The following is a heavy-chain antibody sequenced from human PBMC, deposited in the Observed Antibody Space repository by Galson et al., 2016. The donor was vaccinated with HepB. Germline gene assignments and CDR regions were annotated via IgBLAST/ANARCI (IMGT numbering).Heavy chain of an antibody. CDR3: ARLRFKGFDL. CDR1: GFSVSSNY. J-gene: IGHJ2*01. Sequence: SLRLSCAASGFSVSSNYMSWVRQAPGKGLQWVSVIFSGGSTYYADSVKGRFTISSDNSKNTLHLQMNSLRAEDTAVYYCARLRFKGFDLWGRGTLVTVSS. CDR2: IFSGGST. V-gene: IGHV3-53*01. D-gene: IGHD3-3*01.